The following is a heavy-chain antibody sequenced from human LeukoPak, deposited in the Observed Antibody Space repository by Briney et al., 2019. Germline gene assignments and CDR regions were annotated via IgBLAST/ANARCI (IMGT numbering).Heavy chain of an antibody. Sequence: ASVKVSCKASGYTFTSYGISWARQAPGQGLEWMGWISAYNGNTNYAQKLQGRVTMTTDTSTSTAYMELRSLRSDDTAVYYCARDFSDILTGYYPTYYYYGMDVWGQGTTVTVSS. CDR1: GYTFTSYG. J-gene: IGHJ6*02. CDR3: ARDFSDILTGYYPTYYYYGMDV. V-gene: IGHV1-18*01. D-gene: IGHD3-9*01. CDR2: ISAYNGNT.